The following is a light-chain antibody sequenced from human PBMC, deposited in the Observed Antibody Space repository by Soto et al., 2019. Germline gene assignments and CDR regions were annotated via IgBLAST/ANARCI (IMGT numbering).Light chain of an antibody. CDR2: GAS. J-gene: IGKJ2*01. V-gene: IGKV3-20*01. CDR3: HQYLDSPNT. CDR1: QSITNKY. Sequence: EIVLTQSLDTLSLSPGERATFSCRATQSITNKYVAWYQQKAGQAPRLLIYGASTRATGIPDRFRGSGSGTDFTLSITRLEPEDFAVYYCHQYLDSPNTFGQGTNLEIK.